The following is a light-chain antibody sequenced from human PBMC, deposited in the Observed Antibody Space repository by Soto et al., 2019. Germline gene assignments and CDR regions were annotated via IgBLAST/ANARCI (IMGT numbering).Light chain of an antibody. CDR3: QQYDDYWT. CDR2: DTS. V-gene: IGKV1-5*01. CDR1: QRLSSW. Sequence: DIQITQSPSTLSASVGDRVIITCRASQRLSSWLAWYQQKPRQAPKLLIFDTSKLESGVPSRFSGSGSGTEFTLTISSLQPDDFATYYCQQYDDYWTLGQGTKVDIK. J-gene: IGKJ1*01.